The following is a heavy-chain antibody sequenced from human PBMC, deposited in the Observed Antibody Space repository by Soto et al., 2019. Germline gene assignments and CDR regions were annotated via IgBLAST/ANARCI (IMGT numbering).Heavy chain of an antibody. Sequence: SETLSLTCAVSGGSISSSNWWSWVRQPPGKGLEWIGEIYHSGSTNYNPSLKSRVTISVDKSKNQFSLKLSSVTAANTAVYYCASVRGGYYYAMDVWGQGTTVTVSS. V-gene: IGHV4-4*02. J-gene: IGHJ6*02. CDR3: ASVRGGYYYAMDV. D-gene: IGHD3-10*02. CDR2: IYHSGST. CDR1: GGSISSSNW.